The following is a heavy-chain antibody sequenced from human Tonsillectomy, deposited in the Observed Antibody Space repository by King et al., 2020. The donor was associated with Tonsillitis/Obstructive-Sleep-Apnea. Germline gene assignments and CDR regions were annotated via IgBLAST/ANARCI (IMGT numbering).Heavy chain of an antibody. V-gene: IGHV3-33*01. CDR2: IWYDGSNK. Sequence: VQLVESGGGVVQPGRSLRLSCAASGFTFSSYGMHWVRQAPGKGLEWVAVIWYDGSNKYYADSVKGRFTISRDNSKNTLFLQMNSLRAEDTAVYYCARGDCNNTICYLVDYWGKGTLVTVSS. CDR3: ARGDCNNTICYLVDY. J-gene: IGHJ4*02. CDR1: GFTFSSYG. D-gene: IGHD2-2*01.